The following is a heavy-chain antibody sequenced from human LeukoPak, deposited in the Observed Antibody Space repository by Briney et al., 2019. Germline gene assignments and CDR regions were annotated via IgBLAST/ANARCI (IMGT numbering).Heavy chain of an antibody. CDR3: AGTHDYADKGSDFDI. J-gene: IGHJ3*02. Sequence: ASVKVSCKASGYTFTGYYMHWVRQAPGQGREWRGWINPNSGGTNYAQKFQGRVTMTRDTSISTAYMELSRLRSDDTAVYYCAGTHDYADKGSDFDIWGQGTMVTVSS. CDR1: GYTFTGYY. V-gene: IGHV1-2*02. D-gene: IGHD4-17*01. CDR2: INPNSGGT.